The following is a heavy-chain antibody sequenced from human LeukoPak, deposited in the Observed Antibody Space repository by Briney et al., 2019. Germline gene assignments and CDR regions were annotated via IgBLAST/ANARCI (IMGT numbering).Heavy chain of an antibody. CDR2: VSWNSVYI. CDR3: AKGSPGDSNAFDI. D-gene: IGHD7-27*01. V-gene: IGHV3-9*01. CDR1: GFTFDDYA. Sequence: GGSLRLSCAASGFTFDDYAMHWVRQVPGKGLEWVSGVSWNSVYIGYADSVKGRFIISRDNAKNSLYLQMNSLRAEDTALYYCAKGSPGDSNAFDIWGQGTMVTVSS. J-gene: IGHJ3*02.